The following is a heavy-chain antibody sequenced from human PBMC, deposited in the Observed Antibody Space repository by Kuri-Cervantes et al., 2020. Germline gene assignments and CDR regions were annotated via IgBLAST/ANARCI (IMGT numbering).Heavy chain of an antibody. Sequence: LSLTCAASGFTFSSYAMHWVRQAPGKGLEWVAVISYDGSNKYYADSVKGRFTISRDNSKNTLYLQMNSLRAEDTAVYYCVTPGTSSWPYWGQETLVTVS. V-gene: IGHV3-30-3*01. CDR2: ISYDGSNK. J-gene: IGHJ4*02. CDR3: VTPGTSSWPY. D-gene: IGHD6-13*01. CDR1: GFTFSSYA.